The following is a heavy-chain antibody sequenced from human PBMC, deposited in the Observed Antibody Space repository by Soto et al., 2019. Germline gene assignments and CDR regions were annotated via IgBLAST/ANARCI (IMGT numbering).Heavy chain of an antibody. D-gene: IGHD5-18*01. CDR3: ARVYVDTAIIDYYGMDV. Sequence: GASVEVSCKASGYTFTGYYMHWVRQAPGQGLEWMGWINPNSGGTNYAQKFQGRVTMTRDTSISTAYMELSRLRSDDTAVYYCARVYVDTAIIDYYGMDVWGQGTTVTVSS. V-gene: IGHV1-2*02. J-gene: IGHJ6*02. CDR1: GYTFTGYY. CDR2: INPNSGGT.